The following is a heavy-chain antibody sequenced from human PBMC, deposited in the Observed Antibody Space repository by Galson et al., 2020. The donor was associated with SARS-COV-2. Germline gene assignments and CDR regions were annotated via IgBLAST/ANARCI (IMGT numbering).Heavy chain of an antibody. CDR3: ATYSVVVVGPTPLRADC. CDR2: ILHSGST. Sequence: SETLSLTCTVSGYSISSGCSWGCFRRPPAKRREWWGGILHSGSTTYNPPLNSRVTISVDTSKNQFSMKLSSVTAADTAVYYCATYSVVVVGPTPLRADCWGQGTMVTVSS. J-gene: IGHJ4*02. V-gene: IGHV4-38-2*02. D-gene: IGHD2-15*01. CDR1: GYSISSGCS.